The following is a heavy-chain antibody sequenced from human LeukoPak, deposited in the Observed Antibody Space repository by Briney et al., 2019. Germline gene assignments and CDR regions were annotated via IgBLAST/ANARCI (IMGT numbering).Heavy chain of an antibody. CDR3: ARHNYDILTGYSYFDY. J-gene: IGHJ4*02. Sequence: GGSLRLSCAASGFTVSSNYMSWVRHAPGKGLERVSVIYSGGSTYYADSVKGRFTISRDNSKNTLYLQMNSLRAEDTAVYYCARHNYDILTGYSYFDYWGQGTLVTVSS. V-gene: IGHV3-53*01. CDR1: GFTVSSNY. CDR2: IYSGGST. D-gene: IGHD3-9*01.